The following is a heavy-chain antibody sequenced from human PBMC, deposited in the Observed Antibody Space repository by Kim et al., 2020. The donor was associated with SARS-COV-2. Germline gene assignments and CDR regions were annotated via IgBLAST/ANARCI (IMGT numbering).Heavy chain of an antibody. V-gene: IGHV3-23*01. J-gene: IGHJ4*02. Sequence: YYADSVKGRFTISRDNSKNTLYLQMNSLRAEDTAVYYCAKAESMGGYFDYWGQGTLVTVSS. CDR3: AKAESMGGYFDY. D-gene: IGHD1-26*01.